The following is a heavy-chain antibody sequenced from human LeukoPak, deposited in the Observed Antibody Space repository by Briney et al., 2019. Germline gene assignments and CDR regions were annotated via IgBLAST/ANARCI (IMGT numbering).Heavy chain of an antibody. CDR1: GFTLSSYS. J-gene: IGHJ3*02. V-gene: IGHV3-21*01. CDR2: ISVSSSYI. D-gene: IGHD3-9*01. Sequence: SVRLSCAASGFTLSSYSMNWVRQAPGKGLEWVSSISVSSSYIYLADSVKGRFTISSDNAKNSLYLQMNSLRAEDTAVYYCARVDYDILTGYYTYAFDIWGQGTMVTVS. CDR3: ARVDYDILTGYYTYAFDI.